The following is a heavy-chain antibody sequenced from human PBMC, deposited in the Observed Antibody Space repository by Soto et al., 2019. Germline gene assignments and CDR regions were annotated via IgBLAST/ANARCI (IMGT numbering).Heavy chain of an antibody. CDR2: ISYDGSNK. J-gene: IGHJ6*02. V-gene: IGHV3-30-3*01. CDR3: AREPRYCSGGSCYYLGGMDV. CDR1: GFTFSSYA. Sequence: PGGSLRLSCAASGFTFSSYAMHWVRQAPGKGLEWVAVISYDGSNKYYADSVKGRFTISRDNSKNTLYLQMNSLRAEDTAVYYCAREPRYCSGGSCYYLGGMDVWGQGTTVTVSS. D-gene: IGHD2-15*01.